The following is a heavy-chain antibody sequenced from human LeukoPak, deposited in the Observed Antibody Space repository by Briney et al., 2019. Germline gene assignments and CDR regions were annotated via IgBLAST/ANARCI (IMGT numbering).Heavy chain of an antibody. CDR2: ISSGSSYI. D-gene: IGHD4-23*01. V-gene: IGHV3-21*01. J-gene: IGHJ4*02. CDR3: VRGNDYGGPHY. CDR1: GFAFSSYS. Sequence: GGSLRLSCAASGFAFSSYSMNWVRQAPGKGLEWVSSISSGSSYIYYADSVKGRFTISRDNGKNTLFLQMNSLRAEDAAVYYCVRGNDYGGPHYWGQGTLVTVSS.